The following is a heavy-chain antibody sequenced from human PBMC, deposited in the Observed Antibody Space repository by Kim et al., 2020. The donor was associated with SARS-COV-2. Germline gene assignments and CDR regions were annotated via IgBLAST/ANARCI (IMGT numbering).Heavy chain of an antibody. J-gene: IGHJ5*02. CDR1: GFTFSSYS. CDR3: ARDSRRSSYYDSSGYP. CDR2: ISSSSSTI. V-gene: IGHV3-48*01. Sequence: GGSLRLSCAASGFTFSSYSMNWVRQAPGKGLEWVSYISSSSSTIYYADSVKGRFTISRDNAKNSLYLQMNSLRAEDTAVYYCARDSRRSSYYDSSGYPWGQGTLVTVSS. D-gene: IGHD3-22*01.